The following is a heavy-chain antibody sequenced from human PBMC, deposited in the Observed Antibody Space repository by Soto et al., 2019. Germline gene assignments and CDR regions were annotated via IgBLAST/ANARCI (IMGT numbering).Heavy chain of an antibody. CDR3: ARGTVVTHFDY. CDR2: INADNGNT. Sequence: QVQLVQSGAEEKKPGASVKVSCKASGYTFTSYAMHWVRQAPGQRLEWMGWINADNGNTKYSQKFQGRVTITRDTSATTAYMELSSMRSEDTAVYYCARGTVVTHFDYWGQGTLVTVYS. V-gene: IGHV1-3*05. J-gene: IGHJ4*02. D-gene: IGHD2-15*01. CDR1: GYTFTSYA.